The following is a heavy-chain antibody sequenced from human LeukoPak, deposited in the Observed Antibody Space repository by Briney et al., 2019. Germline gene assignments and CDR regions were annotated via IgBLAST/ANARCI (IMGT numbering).Heavy chain of an antibody. Sequence: GGSLRLSCAASGFTFSSYWMSWVRQAPGKGLEWVANIKQDGSEKYYVDSVKGRSTISRDNAKNSLSLQIIRLRVEYTAVYYCARVGLYGGNSADLDYWGQGTLVTVSS. CDR3: ARVGLYGGNSADLDY. V-gene: IGHV3-7*01. CDR1: GFTFSSYW. J-gene: IGHJ4*02. D-gene: IGHD4-23*01. CDR2: IKQDGSEK.